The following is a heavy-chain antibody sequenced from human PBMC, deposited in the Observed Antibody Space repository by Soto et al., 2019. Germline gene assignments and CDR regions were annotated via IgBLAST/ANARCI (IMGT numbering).Heavy chain of an antibody. CDR3: ARIVESGYTIDFDL. J-gene: IGHJ2*01. CDR2: IYYSGST. Sequence: QVQLQESGPGLVKPSQTLSLTCTVPGGSISSGDYYWSWIRQPPGKGQEWIGYIYYSGSTNYNPSLSSRVTISVDTSKNQFSLNLSSVTAADTAVYYCARIVESGYTIDFDLWGRGTLVTVSS. D-gene: IGHD3-16*02. CDR1: GGSISSGDYY. V-gene: IGHV4-30-4*01.